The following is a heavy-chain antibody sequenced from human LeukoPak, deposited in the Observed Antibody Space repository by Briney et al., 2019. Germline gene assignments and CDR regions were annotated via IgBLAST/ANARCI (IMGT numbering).Heavy chain of an antibody. V-gene: IGHV1-69*04. CDR2: IIPIFGIA. CDR1: GGTFSSYA. J-gene: IGHJ5*02. CDR3: ALGGVVVVAANNWFDP. D-gene: IGHD2-15*01. Sequence: ASVKVSCEASGGTFSSYAISWVRQAPGQGLEWMGRIIPIFGIANYAQKFQGRVTITADKSTSTAYMELSSLRSEDTAVYYCALGGVVVVAANNWFDPWGQGTLVTVSS.